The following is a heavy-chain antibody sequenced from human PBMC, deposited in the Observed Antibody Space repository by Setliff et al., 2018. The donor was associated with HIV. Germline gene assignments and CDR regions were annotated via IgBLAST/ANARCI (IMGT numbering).Heavy chain of an antibody. J-gene: IGHJ4*02. CDR2: IRSNAYGGTT. CDR1: GFSFGDYA. Sequence: GGSLRLSCTASGFSFGDYAMSWFRQAPGKGLEWVGFIRSNAYGGTTECAASVKGRFTISRDDSKRIAYLQMNSLKTEDTGVYYCTRVNDAYGRAPDYWGQGTLVTVSS. V-gene: IGHV3-49*03. D-gene: IGHD1-1*01. CDR3: TRVNDAYGRAPDY.